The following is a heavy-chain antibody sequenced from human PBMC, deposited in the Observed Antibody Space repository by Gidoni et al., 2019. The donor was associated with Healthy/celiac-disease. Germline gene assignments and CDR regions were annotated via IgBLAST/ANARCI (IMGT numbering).Heavy chain of an antibody. J-gene: IGHJ3*02. CDR1: GFTFSSYS. Sequence: EVQLVESGGGLVKPGGSLRLSCAASGFTFSSYSMHWVRQAPGKGLEWVSSISSSSSYIYYADSVKGRFTISRDNAKNSLYLQMNSLRAEDTAVYYCARGRYCSSTSCYTGEGDAFDIWGQGTMVTVSS. CDR3: ARGRYCSSTSCYTGEGDAFDI. D-gene: IGHD2-2*02. V-gene: IGHV3-21*01. CDR2: ISSSSSYI.